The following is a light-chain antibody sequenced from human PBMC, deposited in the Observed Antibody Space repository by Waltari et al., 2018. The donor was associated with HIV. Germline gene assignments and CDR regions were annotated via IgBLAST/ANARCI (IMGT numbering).Light chain of an antibody. J-gene: IGLJ1*01. CDR3: AAWDDYLNGYV. V-gene: IGLV1-36*01. CDR1: SSTIGNNA. CDR2: YDD. Sequence: QSVLTQPPSVSEAPRPRVTISCSGSSSTIGNNAVNWYQQVPGKAPKLLIYYDDLLSSGVSDRFSGSKSGTSASLAIRGLQSEDEAEYYCAAWDDYLNGYVFGSGTKVTVL.